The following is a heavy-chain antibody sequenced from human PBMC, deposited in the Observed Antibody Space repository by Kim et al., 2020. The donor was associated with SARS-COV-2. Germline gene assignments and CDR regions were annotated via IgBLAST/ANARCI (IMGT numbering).Heavy chain of an antibody. J-gene: IGHJ4*02. D-gene: IGHD3-3*01. Sequence: SETLSLTCTVSGGSISSYYWSWIRQPPGKGLEWIGYIYYSGSTNYNPSLKSRVTISLDTSKNQFSLKLSSVTAADTAVYYCAGAVYDFWSGYYGYWGQGTLVTVSS. CDR2: IYYSGST. CDR3: AGAVYDFWSGYYGY. CDR1: GGSISSYY. V-gene: IGHV4-59*13.